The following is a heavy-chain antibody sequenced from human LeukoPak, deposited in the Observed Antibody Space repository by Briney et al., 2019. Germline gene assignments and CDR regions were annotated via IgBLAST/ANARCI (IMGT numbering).Heavy chain of an antibody. CDR2: ISSIGRTI. CDR1: GFTFGDYY. V-gene: IGHV3-11*04. J-gene: IGHJ4*02. Sequence: GGSRRLSCAAAGFTFGDYYMSWIRQVAGKWLEWVSYISSIGRTINDAAAVKGRFTISRDKAKTSLYLQMNSLRAEDTAVYYCARAPPSYYYHSSGHYFDCWGQGTLVTVSS. CDR3: ARAPPSYYYHSSGHYFDC. D-gene: IGHD3-22*01.